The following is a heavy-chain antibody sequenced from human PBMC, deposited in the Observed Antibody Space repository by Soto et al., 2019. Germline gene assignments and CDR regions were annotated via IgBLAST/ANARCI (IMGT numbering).Heavy chain of an antibody. CDR3: ARAKPSYCSSTSCYGDDYYYGMDV. D-gene: IGHD2-2*01. Sequence: ASVKVSCKASGYTFTGYYMHWVRQAPGQGLEWMGWINPNSGGTNYAQKFQGWVTMTRDTSISTAYMELSRLRSDDTAVYYRARAKPSYCSSTSCYGDDYYYGMDVWGQGTTVTVSS. J-gene: IGHJ6*02. CDR1: GYTFTGYY. CDR2: INPNSGGT. V-gene: IGHV1-2*04.